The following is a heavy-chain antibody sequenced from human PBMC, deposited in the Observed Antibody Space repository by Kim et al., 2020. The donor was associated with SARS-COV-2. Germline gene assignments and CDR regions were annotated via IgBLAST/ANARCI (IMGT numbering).Heavy chain of an antibody. Sequence: ASVKVSCKASGYTFTSYAMHWVRQAPGQRLEWMGWINAGNGNTKYSQKFQGRVTITRDTSASTAYMELSSLRSEDTAVYYCARAGATIFGVVIIPPQNWGQGTLVTVSS. CDR2: INAGNGNT. V-gene: IGHV1-3*01. J-gene: IGHJ4*02. CDR3: ARAGATIFGVVIIPPQN. D-gene: IGHD3-3*01. CDR1: GYTFTSYA.